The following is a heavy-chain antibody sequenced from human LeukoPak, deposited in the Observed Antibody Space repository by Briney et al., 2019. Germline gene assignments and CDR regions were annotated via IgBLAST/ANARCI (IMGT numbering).Heavy chain of an antibody. D-gene: IGHD4-23*01. CDR1: GGTFSSYA. CDR3: ARGWLAETMVVTPYNY. CDR2: IIPIFGTA. J-gene: IGHJ4*02. V-gene: IGHV1-69*13. Sequence: ASVKVSCMASGGTFSSYAISWVGQAPGQGREWMGGIIPIFGTANYAQKFQGRVTITADESTSTAYMELSSLRSEDTAVYYCARGWLAETMVVTPYNYWGQGTLVTVSS.